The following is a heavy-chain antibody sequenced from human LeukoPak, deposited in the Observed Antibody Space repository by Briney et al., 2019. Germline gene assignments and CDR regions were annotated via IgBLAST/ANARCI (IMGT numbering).Heavy chain of an antibody. J-gene: IGHJ4*02. CDR1: GGSISNYY. V-gene: IGHV4-59*08. CDR2: IYYTGAT. Sequence: SGTLSLTCTVSGGSISNYYWTWIRHPPGKGLEWIGYIYYTGATSYNPSLKSRVTISVDTSKNQFSLRLTPVTAADTAVYYCARYGGSGWVIDNWGQGTLVTVSS. CDR3: ARYGGSGWVIDN. D-gene: IGHD6-19*01.